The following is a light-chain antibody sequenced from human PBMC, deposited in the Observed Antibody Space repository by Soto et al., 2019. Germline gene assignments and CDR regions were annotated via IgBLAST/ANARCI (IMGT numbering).Light chain of an antibody. CDR2: AAS. CDR1: QSVSSK. V-gene: IGKV3-15*01. CDR3: QQYSNWPPYT. Sequence: EIVMTQSPATLSVSPGERATISCRASQSVSSKLAWYQQKPDQAPRLLIYAASTRATGIPARFSGSGSGTEFTLTISGLQSEDFGVYYCQQYSNWPPYTFGQGTKLEIK. J-gene: IGKJ2*01.